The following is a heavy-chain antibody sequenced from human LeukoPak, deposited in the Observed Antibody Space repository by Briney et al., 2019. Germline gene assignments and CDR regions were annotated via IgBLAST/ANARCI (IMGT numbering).Heavy chain of an antibody. V-gene: IGHV4-34*01. CDR1: GFTFSRYW. CDR3: ARERWLLVGFAFDI. D-gene: IGHD5-24*01. CDR2: INHSGST. Sequence: GSLRLSCAASGFTFSRYWMSWGRQPPGKGLEWIGEINHSGSTNYNPSLKSRVTISVDTSKNQFSLKLNSVTPEDTAVYYCARERWLLVGFAFDIWGQGTMVTVSS. J-gene: IGHJ3*02.